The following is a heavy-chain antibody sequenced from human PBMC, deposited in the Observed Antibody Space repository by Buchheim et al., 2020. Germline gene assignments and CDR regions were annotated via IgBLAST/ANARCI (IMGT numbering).Heavy chain of an antibody. CDR1: GFTFSSYA. J-gene: IGHJ4*02. V-gene: IGHV3-23*01. CDR3: ARGMGSGDLLPFDY. Sequence: EVQLLESGGGLVQPGGSLRLSCAASGFTFSSYAMSWVRQAPGKGLEWVSAISGRGGSTYSADSVKGRFPISSDTSKNTLYLQMISLRAEDTAVYFCARGMGSGDLLPFDYLGQGTL. CDR2: ISGRGGST. D-gene: IGHD3-10*01.